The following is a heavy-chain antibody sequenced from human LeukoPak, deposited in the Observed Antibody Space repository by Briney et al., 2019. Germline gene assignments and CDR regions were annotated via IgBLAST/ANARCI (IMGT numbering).Heavy chain of an antibody. CDR1: GFTFSNYW. D-gene: IGHD6-13*01. V-gene: IGHV3-74*01. CDR3: ARGTAVTAGIDY. J-gene: IGHJ4*02. CDR2: INTDGTSP. Sequence: PGGSLRLSCEASGFTFSNYWMHWVRQAPGKGLVWVAHINTDGTSPTYGDRAKGRFTISRDNAKDTLVLHMTSLRPEDTAIYYCARGTAVTAGIDYWGQGTLVTVSS.